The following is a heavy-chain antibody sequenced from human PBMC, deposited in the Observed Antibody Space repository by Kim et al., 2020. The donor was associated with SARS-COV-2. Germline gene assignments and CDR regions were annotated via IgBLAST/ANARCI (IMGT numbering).Heavy chain of an antibody. CDR3: TTYHEARFWS. Sequence: GGSLRLSCAASGFSFSNVCMSWVRQAPGKGLEWVARINSKGDGRTKDDSVPVQFTISISKADSQNTLHLKINSLKTEDTCDYSCTTYHEARFWSWGQGT. D-gene: IGHD3-3*01. J-gene: IGHJ5*02. V-gene: IGHV3-15*01. CDR1: GFSFSNVC. CDR2: INSKGDGRTK.